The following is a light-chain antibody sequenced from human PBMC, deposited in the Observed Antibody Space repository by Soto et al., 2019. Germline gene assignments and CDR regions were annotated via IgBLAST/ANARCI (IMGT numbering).Light chain of an antibody. CDR2: EGN. V-gene: IGLV2-23*01. CDR1: SGDIGTYNL. J-gene: IGLJ2*01. CDR3: CSYAGRSTVI. Sequence: QSVLTQPASVSGSPGQSITISCTGTSGDIGTYNLVSWYQQHPGRAPKLIIFEGNKRPSGVSNLFSASKSGNTASRAVSGLQAEDEADYHCCSYAGRSTVICGGGTKLTVL.